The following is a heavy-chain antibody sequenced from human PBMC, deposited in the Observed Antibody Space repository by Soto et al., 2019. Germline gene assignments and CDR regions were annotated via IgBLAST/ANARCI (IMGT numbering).Heavy chain of an antibody. CDR3: ARGMEVTTPYYLDV. D-gene: IGHD4-17*01. CDR2: IYYSGST. V-gene: IGHV4-31*03. J-gene: IGHJ6*03. Sequence: QVQLQESGPGLVKPSQTLSLTCTVSGGSISSGGYYWSWIRQHPGKGLEWIGYIYYSGSTYYNPSLKSRVTISVDTSKNQVSLKLSSVTAADTAVYYCARGMEVTTPYYLDVWGKGTTVTVSS. CDR1: GGSISSGGYY.